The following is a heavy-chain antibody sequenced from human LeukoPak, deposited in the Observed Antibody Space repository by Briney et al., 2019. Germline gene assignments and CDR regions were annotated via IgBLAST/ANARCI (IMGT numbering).Heavy chain of an antibody. CDR3: VCLGLGGLSLD. J-gene: IGHJ4*02. CDR2: VNSDGSGT. CDR1: GFTFSRYS. D-gene: IGHD3-16*01. V-gene: IGHV3-74*01. Sequence: QAGGSLRLSCAASGFTFSRYSMHWVPQAPGKGLVWVSHVNSDGSGTDYADSVKGRFTISRDNAKNTLYLQMNSLRVEDTAVYYCVCLGLGGLSLDWGQGTLVTVSS.